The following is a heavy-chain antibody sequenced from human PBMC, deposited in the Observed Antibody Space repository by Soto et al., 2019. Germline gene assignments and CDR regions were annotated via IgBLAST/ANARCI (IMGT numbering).Heavy chain of an antibody. Sequence: QVQLQESGPGLVKPSQTLSLTCTVSGGSISSGGSYWSWIRQSPGKGLEWIGYIYYSGTTYYNPSLKSRVSISLDTSKNQFSLELSSVTASDTAIYYCASGYCFTCSCSYLDIGGRGTLVTFSS. D-gene: IGHD2-2*01. V-gene: IGHV4-31*03. CDR3: ASGYCFTCSCSYLDI. J-gene: IGHJ2*01. CDR2: IYYSGTT. CDR1: GGSISSGGSY.